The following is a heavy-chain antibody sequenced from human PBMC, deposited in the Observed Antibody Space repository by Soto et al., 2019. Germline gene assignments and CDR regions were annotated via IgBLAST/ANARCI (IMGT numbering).Heavy chain of an antibody. CDR2: ISSRSYI. Sequence: GGSLRLSCAASGFTFSSHSMNWVRQAPGKGLEWVPSISSRSYIYYADSVKGRFTISRDNXKNSLYLQMNSLRAEDTAVYYCARELTSIAAHWGQGTMVTVSS. CDR3: ARELTSIAAH. V-gene: IGHV3-21*01. J-gene: IGHJ4*02. CDR1: GFTFSSHS. D-gene: IGHD6-6*01.